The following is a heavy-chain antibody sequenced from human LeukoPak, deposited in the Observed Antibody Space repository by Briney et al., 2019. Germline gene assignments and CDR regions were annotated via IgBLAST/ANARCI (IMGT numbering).Heavy chain of an antibody. Sequence: SETLSLTCTVFGGSVSSGNYFWSWIRQPPGQGLEWIGYIYYSGSTKYNPSLKSRVTISVDKSKNQFSLKLSSVTAADTAVYYCAQASYDFWSGYYPDYYYYGMDVWGQGTTVTVSS. CDR3: AQASYDFWSGYYPDYYYYGMDV. CDR1: GGSVSSGNYF. V-gene: IGHV4-61*01. J-gene: IGHJ6*02. CDR2: IYYSGST. D-gene: IGHD3-3*01.